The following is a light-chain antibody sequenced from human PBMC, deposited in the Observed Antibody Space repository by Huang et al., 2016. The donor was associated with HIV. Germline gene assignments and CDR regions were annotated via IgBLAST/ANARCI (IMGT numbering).Light chain of an antibody. V-gene: IGKV3-11*01. CDR3: QQRTSSFT. Sequence: EIVLTQSPATLSLSPGERATLSCRASQTINTYLAWYQQKPGQAPRLLIQDASNRATGIPARFSGSGSGTDFTLTISSLEPEDFAVYYCQQRTSSFTFGGGTKVEIK. CDR2: DAS. CDR1: QTINTY. J-gene: IGKJ4*01.